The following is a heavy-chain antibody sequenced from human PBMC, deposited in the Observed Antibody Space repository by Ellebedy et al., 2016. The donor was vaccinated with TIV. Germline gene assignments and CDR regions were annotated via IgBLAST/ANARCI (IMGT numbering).Heavy chain of an antibody. CDR1: GGSISSSSYY. V-gene: IGHV4-39*01. CDR2: IYYSGRA. D-gene: IGHD5-12*01. CDR3: ARCVGGYPLRVPFDY. J-gene: IGHJ4*02. Sequence: SETLSLTCTVSGGSISSSSYYWGWIRQPPGKGLEWIGSIYYSGRAYYNPSLKSRVTISVDTSKNQFSLKLSSVTAADTSVYYCARCVGGYPLRVPFDYWGQGTLVTVSS.